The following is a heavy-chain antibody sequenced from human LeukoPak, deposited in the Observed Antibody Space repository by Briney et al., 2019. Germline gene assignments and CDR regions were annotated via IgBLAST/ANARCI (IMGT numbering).Heavy chain of an antibody. Sequence: GGSLRLSCTASGFTFGDYAMSWFRQAPGKGLEGVGFIRSKVYGGTTEYAASVKGRFTISRDDSKSIDYLQVNSLKSEDTAVYYCVRYSGDADYWGQGTLVTVSS. CDR2: IRSKVYGGTT. D-gene: IGHD5-12*01. J-gene: IGHJ4*02. CDR3: VRYSGDADY. V-gene: IGHV3-49*03. CDR1: GFTFGDYA.